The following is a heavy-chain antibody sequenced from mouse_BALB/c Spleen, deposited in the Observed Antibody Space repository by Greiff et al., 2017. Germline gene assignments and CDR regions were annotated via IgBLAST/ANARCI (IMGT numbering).Heavy chain of an antibody. Sequence: DVMLVESGGGLVKPGGSLKLSCAASGFTFSSYAMSWVRQTPEKRLEWVASISSGGSTYYPDSVKGRFTISRDNARNILYLQMSSLRSEDTAMYYCARGITTVVATEYFDYWGQGTTLTVSS. CDR1: GFTFSSYA. CDR3: ARGITTVVATEYFDY. V-gene: IGHV5-6-5*01. J-gene: IGHJ2*01. D-gene: IGHD1-1*01. CDR2: ISSGGST.